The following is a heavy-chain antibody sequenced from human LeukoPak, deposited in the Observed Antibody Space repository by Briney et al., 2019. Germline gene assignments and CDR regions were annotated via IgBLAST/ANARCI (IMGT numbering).Heavy chain of an antibody. CDR2: INPNSGDT. CDR3: GSRGGSGKYDFDF. V-gene: IGHV1-2*02. J-gene: IGHJ4*02. Sequence: GASVKVSCKASGYTFTGYFMHWVRQAPGQGLEWMGWINPNSGDTNYAQKFQGRVTMTRDTSISTADMELSRQRYDDTPVYYCGSRGGSGKYDFDFWGQGTLVTVSS. D-gene: IGHD3-10*01. CDR1: GYTFTGYF.